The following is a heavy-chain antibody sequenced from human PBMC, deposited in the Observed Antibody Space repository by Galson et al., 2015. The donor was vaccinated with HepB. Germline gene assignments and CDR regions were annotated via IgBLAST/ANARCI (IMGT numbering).Heavy chain of an antibody. CDR1: GFTFSSYW. J-gene: IGHJ4*02. CDR2: IKQDGSEK. CDR3: ARVRYYYDSSGYYSSQNFDY. D-gene: IGHD3-22*01. V-gene: IGHV3-7*01. Sequence: SLRLSCAASGFTFSSYWMSWVRQAPGKGLEWVANIKQDGSEKYYVDSVKGRFTISRDNAKNSLYLQMNSLRAEDTAVYYCARVRYYYDSSGYYSSQNFDYWGQGTLVTVSS.